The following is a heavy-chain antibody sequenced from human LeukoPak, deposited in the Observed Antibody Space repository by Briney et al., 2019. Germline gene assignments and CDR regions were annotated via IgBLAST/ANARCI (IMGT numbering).Heavy chain of an antibody. J-gene: IGHJ3*02. CDR3: ASSIQNDAFDI. D-gene: IGHD2-2*01. CDR2: IYYSGST. CDR1: GGSINSGGYY. Sequence: PSQTLSLTCTVSGGSINSGGYYWSWIRQHPGKGLEWIGCIYYSGSTYYNPSLKSRVTISVDTSKNQFSLKLSSVTAADTAVYYCASSIQNDAFDIWGQGTMVTVSS. V-gene: IGHV4-31*03.